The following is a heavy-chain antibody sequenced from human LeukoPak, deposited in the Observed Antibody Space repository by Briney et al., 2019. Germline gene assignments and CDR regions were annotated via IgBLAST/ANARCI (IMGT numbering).Heavy chain of an antibody. CDR3: TSRPRGYSYGFDY. J-gene: IGHJ4*02. Sequence: GGSLRLSCAASGFTFSGSAMHWVRQASGKGLEWVGRIRSKANSYATAYAASVKGRFTISRDDSKNTAYLQMNSLKTKDPAVYYCTSRPRGYSYGFDYWGQGTLVTVSS. D-gene: IGHD5-18*01. CDR2: IRSKANSYAT. CDR1: GFTFSGSA. V-gene: IGHV3-73*01.